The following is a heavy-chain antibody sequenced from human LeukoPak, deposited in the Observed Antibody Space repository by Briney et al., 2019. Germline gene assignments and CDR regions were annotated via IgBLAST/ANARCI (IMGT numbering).Heavy chain of an antibody. Sequence: TLSLTCAVSGGSINSYYWSWIRQPPGKALEWLARIDWDDDKYYSTSLKTRLTISKDTSKNQVVLTMTNMDPVDTATYYCARIDSSSWSLDYWGQGTLVTVSS. V-gene: IGHV2-70*11. D-gene: IGHD6-13*01. CDR1: GGSINSYY. J-gene: IGHJ4*02. CDR3: ARIDSSSWSLDY. CDR2: IDWDDDK.